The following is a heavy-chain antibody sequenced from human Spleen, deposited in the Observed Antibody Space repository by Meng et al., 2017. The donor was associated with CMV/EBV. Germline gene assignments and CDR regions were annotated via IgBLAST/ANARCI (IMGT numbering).Heavy chain of an antibody. J-gene: IGHJ4*02. D-gene: IGHD1-26*01. CDR1: GFTFSTYA. CDR2: ISGSGGTGT. CDR3: ARAYRAIDY. Sequence: GESLKISCAASGFTFSTYAITWVRQSPGKGLEWVSAISGSGGTGTYYADSVKGRFTISRDNSKNTVYVQMNSLRGEDTAVYYCARAYRAIDYWGQGTLVTVSS. V-gene: IGHV3-23*01.